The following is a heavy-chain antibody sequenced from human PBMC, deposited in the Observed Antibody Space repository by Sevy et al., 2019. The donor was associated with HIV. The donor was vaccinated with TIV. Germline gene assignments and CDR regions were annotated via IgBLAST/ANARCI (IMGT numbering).Heavy chain of an antibody. Sequence: SETLSLTCTVSGGSISSSSYYWGWIRQPPGKGLEWIGSIYYRGSTYYNPSLKSRVTISVDLSKNQFSLKLSSVTAADTAVYYCARVYYYGSGRGYWGQGTLVTVSS. J-gene: IGHJ4*02. D-gene: IGHD3-10*01. CDR3: ARVYYYGSGRGY. CDR1: GGSISSSSYY. CDR2: IYYRGST. V-gene: IGHV4-39*01.